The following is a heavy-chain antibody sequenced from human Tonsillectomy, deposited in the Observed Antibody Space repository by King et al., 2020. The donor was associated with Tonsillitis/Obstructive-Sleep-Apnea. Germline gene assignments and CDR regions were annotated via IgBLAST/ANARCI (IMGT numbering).Heavy chain of an antibody. CDR2: IKQDGSEK. CDR1: GFTFSSYW. CDR3: ARDWGDLPYYGMDV. J-gene: IGHJ6*02. Sequence: VQLVQSGGGLVQPGGSLRLSCAASGFTFSSYWMSWVRQAPGKGLEWVANIKQDGSEKYYMDSVKGRFTISRDNAKNSLYLQMNSPRAEDTAVYYCARDWGDLPYYGMDVWGQGTTVSVSS. V-gene: IGHV3-7*03. D-gene: IGHD3-16*01.